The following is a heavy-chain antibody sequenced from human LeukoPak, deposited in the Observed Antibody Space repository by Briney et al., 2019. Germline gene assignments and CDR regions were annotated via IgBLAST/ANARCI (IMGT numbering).Heavy chain of an antibody. V-gene: IGHV4-34*01. Sequence: KSSETLSLTCAVYGGSFSGYYWSWIRQPPGKGLEWIGEINHSGSTNYNPSLKSRVTISVDTSKNQFSLKLSSVTAADTAVYYCARGPDDYGDYSDYWGQGTLVTVSS. D-gene: IGHD4-17*01. J-gene: IGHJ4*02. CDR3: ARGPDDYGDYSDY. CDR1: GGSFSGYY. CDR2: INHSGST.